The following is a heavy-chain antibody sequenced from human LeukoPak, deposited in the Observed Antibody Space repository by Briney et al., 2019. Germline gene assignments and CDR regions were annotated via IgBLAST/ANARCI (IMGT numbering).Heavy chain of an antibody. CDR3: AKAGGGAYSSGNYYFDY. V-gene: IGHV3-7*03. J-gene: IGHJ4*02. CDR2: IKQDGSET. D-gene: IGHD3-10*01. CDR1: GFIFSNFW. Sequence: RPGGSLRLSCEASGFIFSNFWMTWVRQAPGKGLEWVANIKQDGSETYYVDSVKGRFTISRDNAKNSLYLQMNSLRAEDTAIYYCAKAGGGAYSSGNYYFDYWGQGTLVTVSS.